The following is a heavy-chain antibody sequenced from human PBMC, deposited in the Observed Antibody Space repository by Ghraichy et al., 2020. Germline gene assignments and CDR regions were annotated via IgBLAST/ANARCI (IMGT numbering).Heavy chain of an antibody. CDR2: IYPGDSDT. V-gene: IGHV5-51*01. CDR1: GYSFISYW. CDR3: ARRTDTLGYCSGGSCDSSGLAFDI. Sequence: GESLNISCKGSGYSFISYWIGWVRQMPGKGLEWMGIIYPGDSDTRYSPSFQGQVTISADKSISTAYLQWSSLKASDTAMYYCARRTDTLGYCSGGSCDSSGLAFDIWGQGTMVTVSS. D-gene: IGHD2-15*01. J-gene: IGHJ3*02.